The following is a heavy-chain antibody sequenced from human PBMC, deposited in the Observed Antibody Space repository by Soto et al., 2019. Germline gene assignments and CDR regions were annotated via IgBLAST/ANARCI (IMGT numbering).Heavy chain of an antibody. Sequence: PGGSLRLSCAASGFTFSNYEMHWVRQAPGKGLEYVAGIWYDGAYADYAESVKGRFIISRDNSKSTLYLQMNSLRAEDTAVFYCVRDVYCTTSTCSPLGYWGQGTLVTVSS. CDR3: VRDVYCTTSTCSPLGY. CDR1: GFTFSNYE. V-gene: IGHV3-33*08. J-gene: IGHJ4*02. D-gene: IGHD1-1*01. CDR2: IWYDGAYA.